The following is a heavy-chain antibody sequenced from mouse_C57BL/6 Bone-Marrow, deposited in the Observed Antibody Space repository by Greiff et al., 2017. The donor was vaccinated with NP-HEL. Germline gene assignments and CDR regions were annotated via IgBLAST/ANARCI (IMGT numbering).Heavy chain of an antibody. CDR1: GYTFTSYW. CDR2: IYPGNSDT. V-gene: IGHV1-5*01. J-gene: IGHJ3*01. D-gene: IGHD1-1*01. Sequence: VQLQQSGTVLARPGASVKMSCKTSGYTFTSYWMHWVKQRPGQGLEWIGAIYPGNSDTSYNQKFKGKAKLTAVTSASTAYMELSSLTNEDSAVYYCTKTETYYGSPFAYWGQGTLVTVSA. CDR3: TKTETYYGSPFAY.